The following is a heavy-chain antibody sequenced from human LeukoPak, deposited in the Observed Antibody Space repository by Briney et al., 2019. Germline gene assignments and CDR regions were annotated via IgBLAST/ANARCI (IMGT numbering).Heavy chain of an antibody. D-gene: IGHD3-22*01. CDR2: IYHSGST. CDR1: GGSISSGGYS. CDR3: ARAGGYYAGPQYFQH. Sequence: SQTLSLTCAVSGGSISSGGYSWSWIRQPPGKGLEWIGYIYHSGSTYYNPSLKSRVTISVDRSKNQFSLKLSSVTAADTAVYYCARAGGYYAGPQYFQHWGQGTLVTVSS. J-gene: IGHJ1*01. V-gene: IGHV4-30-2*01.